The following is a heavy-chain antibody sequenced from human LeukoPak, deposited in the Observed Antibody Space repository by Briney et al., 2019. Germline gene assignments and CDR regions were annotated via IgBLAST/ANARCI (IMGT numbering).Heavy chain of an antibody. J-gene: IGHJ4*02. CDR2: IEQDGSDK. CDR1: GFTFSNYW. CDR3: ARDLFPSTTAYFDY. D-gene: IGHD4-11*01. Sequence: GGSLRLSCAASGFTFSNYWMSWVRQAPGKGLEWVANIEQDGSDKYYEDSVKGRFTISRDNAKNSLYLQMNSLRAEDTAVYYCARDLFPSTTAYFDYWGQGTLVTVSS. V-gene: IGHV3-7*01.